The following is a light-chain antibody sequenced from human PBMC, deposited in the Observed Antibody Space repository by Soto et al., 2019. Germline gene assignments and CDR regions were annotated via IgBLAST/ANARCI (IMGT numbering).Light chain of an antibody. CDR1: QSVSSSY. J-gene: IGKJ1*01. CDR2: GAS. V-gene: IGKV3-20*01. CDR3: QQYGSPPWT. Sequence: EIVLTQSPGTLSLSPGERATLSCRASQSVSSSYLAWYQRKPGQAPRLLIYGASRRATGIPDRFSGSGSGTDFTLTISRLEPEDFAVYYCQQYGSPPWTFGHGTKVEIK.